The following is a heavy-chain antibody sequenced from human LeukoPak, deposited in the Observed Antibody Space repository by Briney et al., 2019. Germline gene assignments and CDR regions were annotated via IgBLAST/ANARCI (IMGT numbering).Heavy chain of an antibody. Sequence: PGGSLRLSCAASGFMFSSYAMSWVRQTPGTGLEWVSTISGSGGDTYYADSVKGRFTISRDNSKSTLYLQMNSLRAEDTAVYYCAKGGHVTASATFDYWGQGTLVTVSS. CDR2: ISGSGGDT. V-gene: IGHV3-23*01. CDR1: GFMFSSYA. D-gene: IGHD2-21*02. J-gene: IGHJ4*02. CDR3: AKGGHVTASATFDY.